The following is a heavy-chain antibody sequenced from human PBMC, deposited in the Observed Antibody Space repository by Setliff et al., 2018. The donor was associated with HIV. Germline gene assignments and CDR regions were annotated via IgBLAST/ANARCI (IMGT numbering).Heavy chain of an antibody. CDR1: GFTFSDYW. CDR2: IKEDGSEK. V-gene: IGHV3-7*01. CDR3: VRDFKWLNWFFDL. Sequence: GGSLRLSCAASGFTFSDYWMSWVRQAPGKGLEWVANIKEDGSEKYYVDSVKGRFTISRDNAKNSLYLQMNNLRTEDTAVYYCVRDFKWLNWFFDLWGQGTLVTVSS. D-gene: IGHD5-12*01. J-gene: IGHJ5*02.